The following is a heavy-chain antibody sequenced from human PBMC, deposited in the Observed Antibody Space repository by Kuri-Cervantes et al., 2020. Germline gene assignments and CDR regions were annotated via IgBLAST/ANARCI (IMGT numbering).Heavy chain of an antibody. CDR1: GFTFSSYS. CDR2: ISSSSSYI. CDR3: AKDRGITIFGVASFYY. J-gene: IGHJ4*02. D-gene: IGHD3-3*01. Sequence: GESLKISCAASGFTFSSYSMNWVRQAPGKGLEWVSSISSSSSYIYYADSVKGRFTISRDNSKNTLYLQMNSLRAEDTAVYYCAKDRGITIFGVASFYYWGQGTLVTVSS. V-gene: IGHV3-21*04.